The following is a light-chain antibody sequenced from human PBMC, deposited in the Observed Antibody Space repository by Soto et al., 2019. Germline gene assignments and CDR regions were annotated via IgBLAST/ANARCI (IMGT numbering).Light chain of an antibody. V-gene: IGKV1-39*01. J-gene: IGKJ2*01. CDR3: QQYGSSLSRT. Sequence: DIQMTQSPSSLSASVGDRVTITCRASQSISSYLNWYQQKPGKAPKLLIYAASSLQSGVPSRFSGSGSGTDFTLTISRLEPEDFAVYYCQQYGSSLSRTFGQGTKLEIK. CDR2: AAS. CDR1: QSISSY.